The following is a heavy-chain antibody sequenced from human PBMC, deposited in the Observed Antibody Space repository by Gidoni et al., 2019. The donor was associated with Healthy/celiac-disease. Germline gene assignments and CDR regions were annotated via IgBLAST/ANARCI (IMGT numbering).Heavy chain of an antibody. J-gene: IGHJ5*02. Sequence: QVQLQESGPGLVKPSETLSLTCTVSGGSISSYYWSWIRQPPGKGLEWIGYIYYSGSTNYNPSLKSRVTISVDTSKNQFSLKLSSVTAADTAVYYCASLTLVDTAMVTGWFDPWGQGTLVTVSS. CDR3: ASLTLVDTAMVTGWFDP. CDR2: IYYSGST. D-gene: IGHD5-18*01. V-gene: IGHV4-59*01. CDR1: GGSISSYY.